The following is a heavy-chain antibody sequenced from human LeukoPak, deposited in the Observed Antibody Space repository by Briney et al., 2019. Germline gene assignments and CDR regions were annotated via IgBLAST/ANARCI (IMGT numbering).Heavy chain of an antibody. CDR2: IYSGGST. CDR3: ARDRSGWYDS. D-gene: IGHD3-3*01. Sequence: GGSLRLSCAASGFIVSSNYMSWVRQAPGKGPEWVSVIYSGGSTYYADSVKGRFTISRDISKNTLYLQMNSLRAEDTAVYYCARDRSGWYDSWGQGTLVTVS. CDR1: GFIVSSNY. J-gene: IGHJ5*01. V-gene: IGHV3-53*01.